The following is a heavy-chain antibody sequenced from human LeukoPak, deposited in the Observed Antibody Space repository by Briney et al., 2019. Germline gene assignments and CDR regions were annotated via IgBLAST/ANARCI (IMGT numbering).Heavy chain of an antibody. J-gene: IGHJ4*02. V-gene: IGHV1-2*02. CDR2: INPNSGGT. Sequence: ASVKVSCKASGYTFTGYYMHWVRQAPGQGLEWMGWINPNSGGTNYAQKFQGRVTMTRDTSISTAYMELSRLRSDDTAVYYCASGDYVWGSYRYRTDYWGQGTLVTVSS. D-gene: IGHD3-16*02. CDR3: ASGDYVWGSYRYRTDY. CDR1: GYTFTGYY.